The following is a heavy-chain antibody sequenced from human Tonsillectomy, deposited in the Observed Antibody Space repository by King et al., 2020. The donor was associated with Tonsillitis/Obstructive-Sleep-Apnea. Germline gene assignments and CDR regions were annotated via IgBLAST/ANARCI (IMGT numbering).Heavy chain of an antibody. CDR1: GYSFTSYW. J-gene: IGHJ6*02. D-gene: IGHD5-24*01. CDR3: ARRRSGMATIAYGMDV. CDR2: IDPSDSYT. V-gene: IGHV5-10-1*03. Sequence: QLVQSGAEVKKPGESLRISCKGSGYSFTSYWISWVRQMPGKGLEWMGRIDPSDSYTNYSPSFQGHVTISADKSISTAYLQWSSLKASDTAMYYCARRRSGMATIAYGMDVWGQGTTVTVSS.